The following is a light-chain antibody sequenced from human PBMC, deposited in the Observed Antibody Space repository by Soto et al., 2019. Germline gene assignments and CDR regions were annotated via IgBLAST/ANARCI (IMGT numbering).Light chain of an antibody. Sequence: QSALTQPPSASGSPGQTVTISCTGTSSDVGGYNYVSWYQQHPGTAPKLIIYEVNQRPSGVPDRFSGSKSGNTASLTVSGLQSEDEADYYCSAYAGSKSLGVFGAGTKLTVL. CDR3: SAYAGSKSLGV. CDR2: EVN. V-gene: IGLV2-8*01. J-gene: IGLJ2*01. CDR1: SSDVGGYNY.